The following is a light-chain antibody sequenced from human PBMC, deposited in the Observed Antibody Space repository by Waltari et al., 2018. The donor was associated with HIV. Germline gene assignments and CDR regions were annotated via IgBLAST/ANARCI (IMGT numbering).Light chain of an antibody. CDR3: QAWDSRTPDVV. CDR1: QLGNKY. Sequence: SYELTQPPSVSVSPGQTASITCSGDQLGNKYTCWYQQKPGQSPVLVIYQDHKRPSWIPERFSGSNSGNTATLTISGTQAMDEADYYCQAWDSRTPDVVFGGGTKLTVL. J-gene: IGLJ2*01. V-gene: IGLV3-1*01. CDR2: QDH.